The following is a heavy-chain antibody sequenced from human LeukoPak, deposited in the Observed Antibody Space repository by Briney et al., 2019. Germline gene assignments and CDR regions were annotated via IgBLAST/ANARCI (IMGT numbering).Heavy chain of an antibody. J-gene: IGHJ4*02. Sequence: GGSLRLSCAASGFTFSSYDMHWVRQATGKGREWVSAIGTAGDPYYPGSVKGRFTISRENAKNSLYLQMNSLRAGDTAVYYCARDRNGAGLDYWGQGTLVTVSS. CDR3: ARDRNGAGLDY. CDR2: IGTAGDP. D-gene: IGHD6-19*01. CDR1: GFTFSSYD. V-gene: IGHV3-13*05.